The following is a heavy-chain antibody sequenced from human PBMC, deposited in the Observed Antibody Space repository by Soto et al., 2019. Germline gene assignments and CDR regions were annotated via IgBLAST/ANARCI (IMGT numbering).Heavy chain of an antibody. CDR3: GKVGDRGGACYWDH. Sequence: EVQLLESGGGLVQPGGSLRLSCAASGFTFSAYGMSWVRQAPGKGLEWVSGISDSGDSTSYADSVKGRFTISRDNSKNTRSLQMNSLRAEDTAVYYCGKVGDRGGACYWDHWGQGTLVSVSS. CDR2: ISDSGDST. D-gene: IGHD2-21*02. J-gene: IGHJ4*02. CDR1: GFTFSAYG. V-gene: IGHV3-23*01.